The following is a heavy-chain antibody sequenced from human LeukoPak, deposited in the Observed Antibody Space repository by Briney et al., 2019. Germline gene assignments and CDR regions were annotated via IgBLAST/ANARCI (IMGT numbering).Heavy chain of an antibody. CDR1: GGSVSGNTYS. J-gene: IGHJ4*02. Sequence: PSETLSLTCTVSGGSVSGNTYSWSWIRQPAGKGLEWIGRIYTSGSTNYNPSPNYTSGSTDYNPSLKSRVTMSLDTSKNQFSLELSSVTAADTAVYYCARGYCSVTSCPAFDNWGQGILVTVSS. CDR3: ARGYCSVTSCPAFDN. V-gene: IGHV4-61*02. CDR2: IYTSGST. D-gene: IGHD2-2*01.